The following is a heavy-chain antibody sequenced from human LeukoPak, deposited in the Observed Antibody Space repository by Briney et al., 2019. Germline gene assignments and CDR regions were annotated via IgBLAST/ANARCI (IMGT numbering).Heavy chain of an antibody. CDR3: ARWEGGSYYDFDY. CDR2: IYHSGST. J-gene: IGHJ4*02. D-gene: IGHD1-26*01. CDR1: GFSISSGYY. Sequence: PSETLSLTCGVSGFSISSGYYWGWIRQPPGKGLEWIGSIYHSGSTYYNPSLKSRVTISVDTSKNQFSLKLSSVTAADTAVYYCARWEGGSYYDFDYWGQGTLVTVSS. V-gene: IGHV4-38-2*01.